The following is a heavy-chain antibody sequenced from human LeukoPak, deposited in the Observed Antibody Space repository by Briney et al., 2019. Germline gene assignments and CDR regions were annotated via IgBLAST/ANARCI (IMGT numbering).Heavy chain of an antibody. D-gene: IGHD6-19*01. CDR3: ARVSSGWYRYNWFDP. J-gene: IGHJ5*02. V-gene: IGHV4-59*01. CDR1: GGSISSYY. Sequence: SETLSLTCTVSGGSISSYYWSWIRQPPGKGLEWIGYIYYSGSTNYTPSLKSRVTISVDTSKNQFSLKLSSVTAADTAVYYCARVSSGWYRYNWFDPWGQGTLVTVSS. CDR2: IYYSGST.